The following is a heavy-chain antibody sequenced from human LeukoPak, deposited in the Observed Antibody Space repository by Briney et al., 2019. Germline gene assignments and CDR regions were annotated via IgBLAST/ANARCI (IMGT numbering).Heavy chain of an antibody. V-gene: IGHV3-23*01. CDR1: GFTFSAYA. J-gene: IGHJ4*02. CDR3: ANRSPYYFDS. CDR2: ISGGRGSP. Sequence: GGSLRLSCAASGFTFSAYAMGWVRQAPGKGLEWVASISGGRGSPFYADSVKGRFTTSRDNSKNTLYLQMNSLRAEDTALYYCANRSPYYFDSWGQGTLVTVSS.